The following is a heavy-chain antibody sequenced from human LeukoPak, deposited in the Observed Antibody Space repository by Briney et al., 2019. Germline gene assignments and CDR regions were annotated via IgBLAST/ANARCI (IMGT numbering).Heavy chain of an antibody. CDR2: IYYSGST. CDR1: GGSINSSSYY. V-gene: IGHV4-39*07. Sequence: SETLSLTCTVSGGSINSSSYYWGWVRQPPGKGLEWIGSIYYSGSTNYNPSLKSRVTISVATSKDQFSLKLSSVTAADTAVYYCARGIMAKYYDCVWGSYRYTVSSFDYWGQGTLVTVSS. J-gene: IGHJ4*02. CDR3: ARGIMAKYYDCVWGSYRYTVSSFDY. D-gene: IGHD3-16*02.